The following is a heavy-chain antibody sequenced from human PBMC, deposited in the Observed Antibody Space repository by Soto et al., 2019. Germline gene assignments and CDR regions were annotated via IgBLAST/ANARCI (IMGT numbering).Heavy chain of an antibody. J-gene: IGHJ5*02. CDR3: ARVWSGYYDEYNWFDP. V-gene: IGHV4-30-4*01. D-gene: IGHD3-3*01. Sequence: SETLSLTCTFSVGSIISGDYYWSWIRQPPGKGLEWIGYIYYSGSTYYNPSLKSRVTISVDTSKNQFSLKLSSVTAADTAVYYCARVWSGYYDEYNWFDPWGQGTLVTVSS. CDR1: VGSIISGDYY. CDR2: IYYSGST.